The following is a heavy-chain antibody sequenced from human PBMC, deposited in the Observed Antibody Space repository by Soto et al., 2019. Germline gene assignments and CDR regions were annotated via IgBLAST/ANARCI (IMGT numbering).Heavy chain of an antibody. D-gene: IGHD6-19*01. CDR3: ARGWDFDY. CDR2: TYYRSKWYN. CDR1: GDSVSSNSAA. Sequence: QVQLQQSGPVLLKPSQTLSLTCAISGDSVSSNSAAWNWLRQSPSRGLEWLGRTYYRSKWYNDYALSVKSRITINADTTKNQFSLQLDSVTAEDTAMYYCARGWDFDYWGQGTLVTVSS. V-gene: IGHV6-1*01. J-gene: IGHJ4*02.